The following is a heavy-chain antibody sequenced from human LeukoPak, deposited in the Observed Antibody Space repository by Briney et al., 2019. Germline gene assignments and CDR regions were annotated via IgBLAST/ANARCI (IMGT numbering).Heavy chain of an antibody. V-gene: IGHV3-30*02. CDR1: GFTFSNYG. J-gene: IGHJ6*03. CDR2: IRYDGSNK. D-gene: IGHD4-11*01. Sequence: GGSLRLSCAASGFTFSNYGMHWVRQAPGKGLEWVAFIRYDGSNKHCADSVKGRFTVSRDNTKNTLYLQMNSLRAEDTAAYYCAKEKNDYSDYSYMDVWGNGTTVTVSS. CDR3: AKEKNDYSDYSYMDV.